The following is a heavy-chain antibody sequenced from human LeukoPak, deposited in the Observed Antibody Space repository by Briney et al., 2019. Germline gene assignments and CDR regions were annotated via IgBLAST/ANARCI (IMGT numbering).Heavy chain of an antibody. Sequence: SETLSLTCAVYGGSFSGYYWSWIRQPPGKGLEWIGEINHSGSRYYNPSLKSRVTISVDTSKNQFSLKLSSVTAADTAVYYCARGKEVITMLRGLKPSYYFDYWGQGTPVTVSS. V-gene: IGHV4-34*01. CDR2: INHSGSR. J-gene: IGHJ4*02. CDR3: ARGKEVITMLRGLKPSYYFDY. CDR1: GGSFSGYY. D-gene: IGHD3-10*01.